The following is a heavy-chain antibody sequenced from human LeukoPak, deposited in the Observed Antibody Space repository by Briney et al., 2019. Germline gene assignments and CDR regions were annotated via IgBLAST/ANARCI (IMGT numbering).Heavy chain of an antibody. CDR1: GGSISNYY. CDR3: ARTSPKNGAFDM. Sequence: SETLSLTCTVSGGSISNYYWSWIRQPAGKGLEWIGRIYSSGSTNYNPSLNSRVTMSVDTSKNQFSLKLSSVTAADTAVYYCARTSPKNGAFDMRGQGTVVTVSS. J-gene: IGHJ3*02. V-gene: IGHV4-4*07. CDR2: IYSSGST. D-gene: IGHD2-8*01.